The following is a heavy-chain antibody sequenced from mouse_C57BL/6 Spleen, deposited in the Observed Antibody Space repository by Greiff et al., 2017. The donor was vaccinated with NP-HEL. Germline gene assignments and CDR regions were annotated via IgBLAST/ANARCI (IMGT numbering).Heavy chain of an antibody. V-gene: IGHV7-3*01. CDR1: GFTFTDYY. J-gene: IGHJ1*03. CDR2: IRNKANGYTT. D-gene: IGHD1-1*01. CDR3: ARYYYYGSSYGWYCDG. Sequence: EVKLVESGGGLVQPGGSLSLSCAASGFTFTDYYMSWVRQPPGKALEWLGFIRNKANGYTTEYSASVKGRFTISRDNSQSILYLQMNALRAEDSATYYCARYYYYGSSYGWYCDGWGTGTTVTVAS.